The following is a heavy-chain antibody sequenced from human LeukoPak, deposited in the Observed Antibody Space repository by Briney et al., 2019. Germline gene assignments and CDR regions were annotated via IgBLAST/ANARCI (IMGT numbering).Heavy chain of an antibody. D-gene: IGHD3-10*01. CDR1: GGSISNYY. Sequence: SETLSLTCTVSGGSISNYYWNWIRQPPGKGLEWIGYIYYTGSTNYNPSLKSRVTMSVDTSKNQFSLNLRSVTPEDTAVYYCARIASGLLWFGDATYYFDYWGQGTLVTVSS. V-gene: IGHV4-59*01. CDR3: ARIASGLLWFGDATYYFDY. CDR2: IYYTGST. J-gene: IGHJ4*02.